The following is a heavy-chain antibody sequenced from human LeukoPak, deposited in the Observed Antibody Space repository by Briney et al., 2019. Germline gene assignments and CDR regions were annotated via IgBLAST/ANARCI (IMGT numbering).Heavy chain of an antibody. CDR2: INHSGST. CDR1: GGSFSGYY. CDR3: ARGPRRLDP. Sequence: SETLSLTCAVYGGSFSGYYWSWIRQPPGKGLEWIGEINHSGSTNYNPSLKSRVTISVDTSRNQFSLKLSSVTAADTAVYYCARGPRRLDPWGQGTLVTVSS. V-gene: IGHV4-34*01. J-gene: IGHJ5*02.